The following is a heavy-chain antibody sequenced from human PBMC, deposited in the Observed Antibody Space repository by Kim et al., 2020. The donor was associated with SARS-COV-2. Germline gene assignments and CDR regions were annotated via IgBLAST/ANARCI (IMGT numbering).Heavy chain of an antibody. V-gene: IGHV3-53*01. Sequence: GGSLRLSCAVSGSSVRSSYMTWVRQAPGKGLEWVSAIHDAGSTYYADSVKGRFTISRDIPKDTLYLQMNSLRAEDTAVYYCSSSTVGAYFDYWGQGSRVT. CDR2: IHDAGST. D-gene: IGHD1-26*01. J-gene: IGHJ4*02. CDR3: SSSTVGAYFDY. CDR1: GSSVRSSY.